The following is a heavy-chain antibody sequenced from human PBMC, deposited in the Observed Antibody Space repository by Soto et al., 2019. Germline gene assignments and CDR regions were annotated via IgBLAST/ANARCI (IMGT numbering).Heavy chain of an antibody. CDR3: ARVPHCSSSSCYSYFDN. J-gene: IGHJ4*02. Sequence: PAGSLRLSCAASGFTLSSYWMHWARQAPGKGLVWVSRISSDGSSTNYADSVKGRFTISRDNAKNTLHLQMDSLRVEDTAVYYSARVPHCSSSSCYSYFDNWGQGTLVTVSS. D-gene: IGHD2-2*02. CDR2: ISSDGSST. V-gene: IGHV3-74*01. CDR1: GFTLSSYW.